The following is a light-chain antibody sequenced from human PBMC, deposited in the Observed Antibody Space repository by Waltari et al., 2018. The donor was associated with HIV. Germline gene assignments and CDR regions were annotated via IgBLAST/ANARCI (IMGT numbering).Light chain of an antibody. V-gene: IGKV1-39*01. CDR1: QSIDTY. J-gene: IGKJ2*01. CDR2: AAS. Sequence: DIQMTQSPSSLSASLGDRVTITCRASQSIDTYLNWYQQRPGEAPNLLIYAASNLQSGVPSRFSGRGSGTDFTLTISSLQPEDFATYFCQQSYSSLSTFGQGTKL. CDR3: QQSYSSLST.